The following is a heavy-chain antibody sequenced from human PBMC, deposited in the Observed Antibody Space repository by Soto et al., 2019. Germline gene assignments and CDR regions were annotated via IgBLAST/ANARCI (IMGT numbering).Heavy chain of an antibody. CDR1: GGSISSGGYY. V-gene: IGHV4-31*03. CDR2: IYYSGST. Sequence: QVQLQESGPGLVKPSQTLSLTCTASGGSISSGGYYWSWIRQHPGKGLEWIGYIYYSGSTYYNPSLKSRVTISVDTSKNQFSLKLSSVTAADTAVYYCARDRVPGYSSSWLYYYGMDVWGQGTTVTVSS. D-gene: IGHD6-13*01. CDR3: ARDRVPGYSSSWLYYYGMDV. J-gene: IGHJ6*02.